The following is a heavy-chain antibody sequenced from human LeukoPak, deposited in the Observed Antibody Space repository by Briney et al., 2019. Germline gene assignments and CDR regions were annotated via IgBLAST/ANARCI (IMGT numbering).Heavy chain of an antibody. CDR2: IYSGGST. CDR3: ARDGYSSSSNWFDP. Sequence: GGSLRLSCAASGFTVSSDYMSWVRQAPGKGLEWVSVIYSGGSTYYADSVKGRFTISRDNSKNTLYLQMNTLRADDTAVYYCARDGYSSSSNWFDPWGQGTLVTVSS. V-gene: IGHV3-66*01. CDR1: GFTVSSDY. D-gene: IGHD6-13*01. J-gene: IGHJ5*02.